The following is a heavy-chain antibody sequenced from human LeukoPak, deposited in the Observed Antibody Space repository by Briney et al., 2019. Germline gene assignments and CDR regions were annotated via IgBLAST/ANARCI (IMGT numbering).Heavy chain of an antibody. CDR2: ISGSGGST. J-gene: IGHJ4*02. V-gene: IGHV3-23*01. D-gene: IGHD6-6*01. Sequence: GGSLRLSCAASGFTFSSYAMSWVRQAPGKGREWVSAISGSGGSTYYADSVKGRFTISRDNSKNTLYLQMNSLRAEDTALYYCAKDYSSSYGGYYFDYWGQGTLVTVSS. CDR1: GFTFSSYA. CDR3: AKDYSSSYGGYYFDY.